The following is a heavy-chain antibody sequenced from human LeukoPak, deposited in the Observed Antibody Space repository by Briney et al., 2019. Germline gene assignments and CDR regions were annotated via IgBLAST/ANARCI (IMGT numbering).Heavy chain of an antibody. Sequence: SVTVSCKTSGFTFSSSTVQWVRQARGQGLEWIGWIVVGSGDTNYAQKFQERVTITRDMSTSTAYMDLSSLGSEDTAVYYCAARPRDYVTFDIWGQGTMVTVSS. V-gene: IGHV1-58*01. J-gene: IGHJ3*02. CDR3: AARPRDYVTFDI. CDR1: GFTFSSST. CDR2: IVVGSGDT. D-gene: IGHD3-16*01.